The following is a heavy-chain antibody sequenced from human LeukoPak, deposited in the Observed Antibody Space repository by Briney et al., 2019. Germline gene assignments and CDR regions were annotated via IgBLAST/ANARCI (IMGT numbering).Heavy chain of an antibody. CDR1: GFTFSSYA. CDR3: AKDGGYSYGYFDY. J-gene: IGHJ4*02. D-gene: IGHD5-18*01. CDR2: ISGSGGST. Sequence: HPGGSLRLSCAASGFTFSSYAMSWVRQAPGKGLEWVSAISGSGGSTYYADSVKGRFTISRDNSKNTLYLQMNGLRAEDTAVYYCAKDGGYSYGYFDYWGQGTLVTVSS. V-gene: IGHV3-23*01.